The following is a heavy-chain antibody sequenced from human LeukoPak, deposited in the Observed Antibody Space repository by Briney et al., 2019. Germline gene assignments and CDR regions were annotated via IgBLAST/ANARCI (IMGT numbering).Heavy chain of an antibody. V-gene: IGHV4-39*07. Sequence: PSETPSLTCTVSGGSISITSYYWSWIRQPPGKGLEWIGSMYSSGSTYYNPSLKSRVTISVDTSKNQFSLKLSSVTAADTAVYYCARGILADYWGQGTLVTVSS. CDR1: GGSISITSYY. J-gene: IGHJ4*02. CDR3: ARGILADY. CDR2: MYSSGST. D-gene: IGHD3-9*01.